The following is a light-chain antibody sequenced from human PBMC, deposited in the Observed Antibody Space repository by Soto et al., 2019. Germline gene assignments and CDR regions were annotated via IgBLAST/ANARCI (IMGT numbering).Light chain of an antibody. Sequence: QSALTQPASVSGSPGQSITISCTGSSSDVGGYNYVSWYQQHPGKAPKLMIYEVSNRPSGISNRFSGSKSGNTASLTLSGLQAEDEADYYCSSYTSGSTLVVFGGGTKVTVL. CDR2: EVS. V-gene: IGLV2-14*01. CDR3: SSYTSGSTLVV. CDR1: SSDVGGYNY. J-gene: IGLJ2*01.